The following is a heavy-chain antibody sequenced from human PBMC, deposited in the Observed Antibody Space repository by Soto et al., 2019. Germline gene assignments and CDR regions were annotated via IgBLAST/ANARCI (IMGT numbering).Heavy chain of an antibody. CDR2: INPNGGVT. V-gene: IGHV1-2*04. Sequence: QVQLVQSGAEVRKPGASVTVSCRSSGDSFNDYYIHWVRQAPGQGFEWMGWINPNGGVTKYAQKFQCWVSMTRDTSIGTVYMQLSRLRSDDTAVYYCARESGGATATLDYYYFYMDVWGTGTTVTVSS. CDR1: GDSFNDYY. CDR3: ARESGGATATLDYYYFYMDV. D-gene: IGHD5-12*01. J-gene: IGHJ6*03.